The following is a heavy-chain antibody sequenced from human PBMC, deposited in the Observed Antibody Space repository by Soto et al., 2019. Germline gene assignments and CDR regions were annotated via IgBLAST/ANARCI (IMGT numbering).Heavy chain of an antibody. CDR2: INAHSGGT. V-gene: IGHV1-2*02. CDR3: AKDLTRQLAYWLDP. J-gene: IGHJ5*02. Sequence: GAAEKVSCKASGFSFTGYYIHWVRQAPGQCLEWMGWINAHSGGTEYAQKFQGRVTLTRDTSIATAYLTLTSLTSDDTALYYCAKDLTRQLAYWLDPWGQGTQVTVS. D-gene: IGHD6-6*01. CDR1: GFSFTGYY.